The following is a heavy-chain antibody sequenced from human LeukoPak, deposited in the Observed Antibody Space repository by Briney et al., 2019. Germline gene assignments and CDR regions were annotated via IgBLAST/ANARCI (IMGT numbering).Heavy chain of an antibody. J-gene: IGHJ3*01. D-gene: IGHD3-10*01. V-gene: IGHV4-61*02. Sequence: PSETLSLTCTVSGGSISSGSYYWSWIRQPAGKGLEWIGRIYTSGSTNYNPSLKSRVTMSVDTSKNQFSLKLSSVTAADTAVYYCARDWGVGVLWFGESSNLLGFDVWGQGTMVTVSS. CDR2: IYTSGST. CDR1: GGSISSGSYY. CDR3: ARDWGVGVLWFGESSNLLGFDV.